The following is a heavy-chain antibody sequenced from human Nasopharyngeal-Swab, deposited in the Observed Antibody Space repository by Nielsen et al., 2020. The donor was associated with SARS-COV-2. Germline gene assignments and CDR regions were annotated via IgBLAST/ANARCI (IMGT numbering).Heavy chain of an antibody. Sequence: GESLKISCAASGFTFSSYDMHWVRQATGKGLEWVSAIGTAGDTYYPGSVKGRFTISRENAKNSLYLQMNSLRAGDTAVYYCAGYRRSPPFDYWGQGTLVTVSS. V-gene: IGHV3-13*01. CDR1: GFTFSSYD. D-gene: IGHD1-1*01. CDR2: IGTAGDT. CDR3: AGYRRSPPFDY. J-gene: IGHJ4*02.